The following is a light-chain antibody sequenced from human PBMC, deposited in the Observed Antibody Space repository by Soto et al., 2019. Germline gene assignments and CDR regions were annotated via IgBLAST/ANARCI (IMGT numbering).Light chain of an antibody. CDR3: QQYISYHA. J-gene: IGKJ1*01. Sequence: DIQMTQSPSTLSASIGDTVTVACRASQGISNWLAWYQQKPGKAPKLLIYHASSLESGVPSRFSGSGSGTEFTLTIISLLSDDFATYYCQQYISYHAFGRGTKVDIK. CDR1: QGISNW. CDR2: HAS. V-gene: IGKV1-5*01.